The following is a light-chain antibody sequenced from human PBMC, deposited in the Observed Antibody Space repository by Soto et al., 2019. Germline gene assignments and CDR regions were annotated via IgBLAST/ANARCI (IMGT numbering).Light chain of an antibody. J-gene: IGKJ1*01. CDR3: QKYNKDSPAT. CDR1: QDIAPF. Sequence: DIQLTQSPSSLSASVGDRVTFTCRASQDIAPFLAWYQQRPGEVPRLLIYGSSTLQSRVPSRFSGSGFGTDVTLTISSPQPEDVATYYCQKYNKDSPATFGPGTKVEIK. CDR2: GSS. V-gene: IGKV1-27*01.